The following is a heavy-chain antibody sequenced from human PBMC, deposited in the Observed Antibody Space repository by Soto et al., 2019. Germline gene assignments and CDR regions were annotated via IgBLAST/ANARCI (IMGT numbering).Heavy chain of an antibody. CDR3: ARGDYYDSRAYYYSFDY. D-gene: IGHD3-22*01. CDR1: GYTFTSYG. CDR2: INPRGGST. V-gene: IGHV1-46*01. Sequence: QVQLVQSGAEVKKPGASVKVSCKASGYTFTSYGISWVRQAPGQGLEWMGIINPRGGSTSYAQKFQGRVTMTRDTSTSTVYMELSSLRSEDTAVYYCARGDYYDSRAYYYSFDYWGQGTLVTVSS. J-gene: IGHJ4*02.